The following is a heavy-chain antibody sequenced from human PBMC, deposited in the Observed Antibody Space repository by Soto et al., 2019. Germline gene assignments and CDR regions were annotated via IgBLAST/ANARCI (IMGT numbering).Heavy chain of an antibody. CDR1: GGSISPYY. D-gene: IGHD3-22*01. CDR3: VRTVDYYDSTGYYRVWYFDL. J-gene: IGHJ2*01. CDR2: ISYSGST. V-gene: IGHV4-59*01. Sequence: QVQLQESGPGLMKPSETLSLTCTVSGGSISPYYWSWIRQPPGKGLEWIGYISYSGSTNYSPSLESRVAISVDTSKNQFSLKLSSVTAADTAVYYCVRTVDYYDSTGYYRVWYFDLWGRGTLVTVSS.